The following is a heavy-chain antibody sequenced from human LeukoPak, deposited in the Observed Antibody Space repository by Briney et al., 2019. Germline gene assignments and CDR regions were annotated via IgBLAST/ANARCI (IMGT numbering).Heavy chain of an antibody. CDR3: ATTALAVADSYFDY. CDR1: GFTFSTYW. Sequence: GGSLRLSCAASGFTFSTYWMHWVRQAPGKGLVWVSRINSDGSGTSYADSVKGRFTISRDNAKNTLYLQMNSLRAEDTAVYYCATTALAVADSYFDYWGQGPWSPSPQ. D-gene: IGHD6-19*01. V-gene: IGHV3-74*01. J-gene: IGHJ4*02. CDR2: INSDGSGT.